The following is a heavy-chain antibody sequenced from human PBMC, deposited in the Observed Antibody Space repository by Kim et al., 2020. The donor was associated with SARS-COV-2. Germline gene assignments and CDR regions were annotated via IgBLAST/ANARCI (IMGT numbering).Heavy chain of an antibody. CDR3: ARGQKDYGVPATASGWFDP. J-gene: IGHJ5*02. V-gene: IGHV1-2*02. D-gene: IGHD4-17*01. CDR1: GYTFTGYY. Sequence: ASVKVSCKASGYTFTGYYMHWVRQAPGQGLEWMGWINPNSGGTNYAQKFQGRVTMTRDTSISTAYMELSRLRSDDTAVYYCARGQKDYGVPATASGWFDPWGQGTLVTVSS. CDR2: INPNSGGT.